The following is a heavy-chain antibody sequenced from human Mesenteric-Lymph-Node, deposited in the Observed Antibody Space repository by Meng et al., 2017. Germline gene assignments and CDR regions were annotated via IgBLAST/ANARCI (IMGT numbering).Heavy chain of an antibody. V-gene: IGHV1-24*01. J-gene: IGHJ3*02. CDR1: GYTLTELS. CDR2: FDPEDGET. D-gene: IGHD5-24*01. CDR3: AIVEFSANDAFDI. Sequence: ASVKVFCKVSGYTLTELSMHWVRQAPGKGLEWMGCFDPEDGETIYAQKFQGRVTMTEDTSTDTAYMELSSLRSEDTAVYYCAIVEFSANDAFDIWGQGTMVTVSS.